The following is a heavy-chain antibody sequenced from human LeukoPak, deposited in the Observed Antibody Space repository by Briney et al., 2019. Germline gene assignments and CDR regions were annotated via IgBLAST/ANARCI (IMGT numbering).Heavy chain of an antibody. CDR2: LYYSGST. CDR1: GGSISSSDYY. Sequence: SETLSLTCTVSGGSISSSDYYWGWIRQPPGKGLEWIGSLYYSGSTYYNPSLKSRVTISVDTSKNQFSLRLSSVTAADTAVYYCAREGVVAALNLFTWFDPWGQGTLVTVSS. D-gene: IGHD2-2*01. V-gene: IGHV4-39*07. CDR3: AREGVVAALNLFTWFDP. J-gene: IGHJ5*02.